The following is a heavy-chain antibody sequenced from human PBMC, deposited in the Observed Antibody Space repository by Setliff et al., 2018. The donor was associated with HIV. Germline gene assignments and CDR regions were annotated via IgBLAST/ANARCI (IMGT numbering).Heavy chain of an antibody. CDR2: ISFDGSRT. V-gene: IGHV3-30*01. CDR3: AKDGNVGSGWPYFDY. J-gene: IGHJ4*02. CDR1: GFTFRTFA. D-gene: IGHD6-19*01. Sequence: GGSLRLSCVASGFTFRTFAMHWVRQAPGKGLEWVSVISFDGSRTSYADSVKGRFSISRDNSKNTVFLQLNALRREDTAVYYCAKDGNVGSGWPYFDYWGQGALVTVSS.